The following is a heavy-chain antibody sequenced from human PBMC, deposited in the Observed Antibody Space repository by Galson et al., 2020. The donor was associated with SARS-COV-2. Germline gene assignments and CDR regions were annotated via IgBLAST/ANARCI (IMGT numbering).Heavy chain of an antibody. CDR3: ARIGAAND. CDR2: ISSSSLSI. Sequence: GGSLRLSCVDSGLIFSMYSMTWVRQAPGKGLEWVATISSSSLSIDYADSVKGRFPISRDNARNSLFLQMHSLRVEDTAVYYCARIGAANDWGQETLVTVSS. D-gene: IGHD3-10*01. CDR1: GLIFSMYS. J-gene: IGHJ4*01. V-gene: IGHV3-48*01.